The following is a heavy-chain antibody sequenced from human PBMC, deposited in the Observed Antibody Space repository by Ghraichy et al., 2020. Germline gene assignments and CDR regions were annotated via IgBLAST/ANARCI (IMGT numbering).Heavy chain of an antibody. Sequence: GGSLRLSCAASGFTFSDYSMIWVRQPPGKGLEWVSFINPRSNHIYSADSVKGRFNISRDNAKNSLYLQMNSLRAEDAAVYYCARRADYGDDYWGQGTLVTVSS. D-gene: IGHD4-17*01. CDR1: GFTFSDYS. J-gene: IGHJ4*02. V-gene: IGHV3-21*01. CDR3: ARRADYGDDY. CDR2: INPRSNHI.